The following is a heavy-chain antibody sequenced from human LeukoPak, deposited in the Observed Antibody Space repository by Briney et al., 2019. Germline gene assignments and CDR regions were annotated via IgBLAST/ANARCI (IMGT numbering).Heavy chain of an antibody. CDR1: GFTFSSYE. CDR2: VSGSAGST. V-gene: IGHV3-23*01. J-gene: IGHJ4*02. D-gene: IGHD2-15*01. Sequence: GGSLRLSCAASGFTFSSYEMNWVRQAPGKGLEWVSAVSGSAGSTYYADSVKGRLTISRDNSKNTLYLQMNSLRAEDTAVYYCAKAEAVVVVAAFDYFDYWGQGTLVTVSS. CDR3: AKAEAVVVVAAFDYFDY.